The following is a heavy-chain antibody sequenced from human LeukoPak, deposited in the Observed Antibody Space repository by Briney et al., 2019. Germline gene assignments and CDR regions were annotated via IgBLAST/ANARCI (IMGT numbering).Heavy chain of an antibody. V-gene: IGHV4-59*11. CDR1: DDSFSSHY. D-gene: IGHD4-17*01. CDR2: ISYIGST. J-gene: IGHJ3*02. CDR3: ARDLVTVTKGFDI. Sequence: SETLSLTCAVSDDSFSSHYWTWIRQPPGKGLEWIGYISYIGSTNYNPSLKSRVTISIDTSRNQFSLRLGSVTAADTAVYYCARDLVTVTKGFDIWGQGTMVSVSS.